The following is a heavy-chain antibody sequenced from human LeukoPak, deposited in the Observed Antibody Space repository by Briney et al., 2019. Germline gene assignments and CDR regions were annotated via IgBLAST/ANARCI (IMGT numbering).Heavy chain of an antibody. D-gene: IGHD7-27*01. CDR1: GGPFSGYD. CDR3: ARGLYWGSAGNGICYMDV. V-gene: IGHV4-34*01. CDR2: INESGDA. Sequence: PSETLSLTCAVSGGPFSGYDWSWIRQPPGKGLEWIAEINESGDANYNPSLKSRVTISENTSKSQLSLILSSVTAADTAVYYCARGLYWGSAGNGICYMDVWGTGTAVTVSS. J-gene: IGHJ6*03.